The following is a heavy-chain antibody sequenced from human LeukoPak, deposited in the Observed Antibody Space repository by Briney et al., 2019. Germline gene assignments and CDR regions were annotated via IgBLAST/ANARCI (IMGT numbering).Heavy chain of an antibody. CDR2: IYYSGST. J-gene: IGHJ6*03. V-gene: IGHV4-39*07. CDR1: GGSISSSSYY. D-gene: IGHD4-11*01. CDR3: ARATTVPFYYYYYMDV. Sequence: SETLSLTCTVSGGSISSSSYYWGWIRQPPGKGLEWIGSIYYSGSTYYNPSLKSRVTISVDTSKTQFSLKLTSVTAADTAVYYCARATTVPFYYYYYMDVWGKGTTVTVSS.